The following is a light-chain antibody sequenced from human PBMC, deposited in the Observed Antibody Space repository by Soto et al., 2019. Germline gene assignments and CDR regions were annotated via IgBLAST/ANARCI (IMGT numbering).Light chain of an antibody. CDR3: QQYSRYSFT. V-gene: IGKV1-6*01. Sequence: AIQMTQSPSSLSASVGDRVTITCRASQGIRDELGWYQQKAGKAPNLLISAASRLQSGVPSRFSGRGSGTVFTLTISSLQPDDFAFYYCQQYSRYSFTFGPGTKVEI. CDR1: QGIRDE. CDR2: AAS. J-gene: IGKJ3*01.